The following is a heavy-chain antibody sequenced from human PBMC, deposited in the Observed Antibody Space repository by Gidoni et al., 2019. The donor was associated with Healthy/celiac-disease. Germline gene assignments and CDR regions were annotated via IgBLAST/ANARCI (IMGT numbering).Heavy chain of an antibody. CDR3: ARVRGCRGGDCYPLIDY. CDR1: GGTFSSYA. CDR2: IIPIFGTA. D-gene: IGHD2-21*02. V-gene: IGHV1-69*01. Sequence: QVQLVQSGAEVKKPGSSVTVSCKASGGTFSSYAISWVRQAPGHGLEWMGGIIPIFGTANYAQKFQGRGTITSDESTSTAYMELSSLRSEDTAVYYCARVRGCRGGDCYPLIDYWGQGTLVTVSS. J-gene: IGHJ4*02.